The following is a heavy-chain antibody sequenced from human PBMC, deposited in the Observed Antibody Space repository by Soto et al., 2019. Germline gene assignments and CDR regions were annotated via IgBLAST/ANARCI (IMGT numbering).Heavy chain of an antibody. Sequence: SETLSLTCTVSGGSISSSSYYWGWIRQPPGKGLEWIGSIYYSGGTYYNPSLKSRVTISVDTSKNQFSLKLSSVTAADTAVYYCARHRGRSIAVAGTLENWFDPWGQGTLVTVSS. CDR3: ARHRGRSIAVAGTLENWFDP. CDR1: GGSISSSSYY. V-gene: IGHV4-39*01. J-gene: IGHJ5*02. CDR2: IYYSGGT. D-gene: IGHD6-19*01.